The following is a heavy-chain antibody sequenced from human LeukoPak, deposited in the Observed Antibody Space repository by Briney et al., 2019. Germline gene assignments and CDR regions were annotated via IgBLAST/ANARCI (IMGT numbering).Heavy chain of an antibody. D-gene: IGHD5-18*01. CDR3: ARSGMDTAMDDAFDI. J-gene: IGHJ3*02. V-gene: IGHV4-34*01. Sequence: PSETLSLTCTVSGGSFSGYYWSWIRQPPGKGLEWIGEINHSGSTNYNPSLKSRVTISVDTSKNQFSLKLSSVTAADTAVYYCARSGMDTAMDDAFDIWGQGTMVTVSS. CDR1: GGSFSGYY. CDR2: INHSGST.